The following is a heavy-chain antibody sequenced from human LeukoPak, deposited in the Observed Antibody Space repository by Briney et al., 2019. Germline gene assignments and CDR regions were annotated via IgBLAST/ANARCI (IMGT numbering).Heavy chain of an antibody. D-gene: IGHD1-26*01. CDR1: GGSFSGYY. V-gene: IGHV4-34*01. Sequence: SETLSLTCAVYGGSFSGYYWSWIRQPPGKGLEWIGEINHSGSTNYNPSLKSRVTISVDTSKNQFSPKLSSVTAADTAVYYCARTALGFDYWGQGTLVTVSS. CDR2: INHSGST. CDR3: ARTALGFDY. J-gene: IGHJ4*02.